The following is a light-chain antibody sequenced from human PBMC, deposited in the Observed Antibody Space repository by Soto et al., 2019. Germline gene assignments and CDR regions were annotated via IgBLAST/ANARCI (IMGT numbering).Light chain of an antibody. CDR3: QSYDRSLSGYV. J-gene: IGLJ1*01. CDR2: GDN. V-gene: IGLV1-40*01. Sequence: QSVLPQPPSVSGAPGQRVTISCTGSSSNIGAGYDVHWYQQLPDTAPKLLIYGDNNRPSGVPDRFSDSKSGTSASLAITGLQAEDEADYYCQSYDRSLSGYVFGTGTKLTVL. CDR1: SSNIGAGYD.